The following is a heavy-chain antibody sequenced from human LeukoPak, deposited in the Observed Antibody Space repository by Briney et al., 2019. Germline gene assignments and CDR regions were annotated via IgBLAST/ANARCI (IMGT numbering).Heavy chain of an antibody. Sequence: SETLSLTCAVYGGSLSGYYRSWIRQPPGKGLEWIGEINHSGSTNYNPSLKSRVTISVDTSKNQFSLKLSSVTAADTAVYYCARGRGVDIVVVVAATLAQYYFDYWGQGTLVTVSS. V-gene: IGHV4-34*01. CDR3: ARGRGVDIVVVVAATLAQYYFDY. J-gene: IGHJ4*02. CDR2: INHSGST. D-gene: IGHD2-15*01. CDR1: GGSLSGYY.